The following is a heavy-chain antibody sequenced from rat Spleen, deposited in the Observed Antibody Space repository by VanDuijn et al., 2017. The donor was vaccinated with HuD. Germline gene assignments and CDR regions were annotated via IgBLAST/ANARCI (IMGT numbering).Heavy chain of an antibody. Sequence: EVRLQESGPGLVKPSQSLSLTCSVTDYSITSSYGWSWIRKFPGNKMEWMGYITYSGGTSYNPSLKSRISITRDTSKNQFFLQLNSVTTEDTATYYCVRSGTGWELRYFDYWGQGVMVTVSS. J-gene: IGHJ2*01. CDR2: ITYSGGT. D-gene: IGHD5-1*01. CDR1: DYSITSSY. CDR3: VRSGTGWELRYFDY. V-gene: IGHV3-1*01.